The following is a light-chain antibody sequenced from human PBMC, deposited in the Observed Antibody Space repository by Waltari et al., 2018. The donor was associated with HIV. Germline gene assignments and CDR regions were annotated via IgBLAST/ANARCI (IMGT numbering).Light chain of an antibody. CDR3: QQRSTWPSIT. CDR2: DAS. V-gene: IGKV3-11*01. J-gene: IGKJ5*01. CDR1: QSVSNY. Sequence: EIVLTQSPATLSVSPGERATLSCRASQSVSNYLAWYQQKPGQAPRLLIFDASNRATGIPARFSGSGSGTDFTLTISSLESEDFAVYYCQQRSTWPSITFGQGTRLEIK.